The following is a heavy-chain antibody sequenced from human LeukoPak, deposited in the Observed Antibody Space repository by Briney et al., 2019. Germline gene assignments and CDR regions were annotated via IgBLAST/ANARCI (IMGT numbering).Heavy chain of an antibody. V-gene: IGHV1-69*04. Sequence: SVKVSCKASGGTFSSYAISWVRQAPGQGLEWMGRIIPILGIANYAQKFQGRVTITADKSTSTAYMELSSLGSEDTAVYYCATSGPIYYYYYYGMDVWGQGTTVTVSS. CDR3: ATSGPIYYYYYYGMDV. J-gene: IGHJ6*02. CDR1: GGTFSSYA. D-gene: IGHD3-9*01. CDR2: IIPILGIA.